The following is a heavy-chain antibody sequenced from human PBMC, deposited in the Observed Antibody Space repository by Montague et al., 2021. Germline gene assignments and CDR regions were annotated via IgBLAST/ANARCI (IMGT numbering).Heavy chain of an antibody. CDR2: ISPDGSNE. J-gene: IGHJ5*02. CDR3: ARVGETSGWYWDRFDP. Sequence: SLRLSCAASGFTFSNYALHWVRQSPGKGLEWVAIISPDGSNEDYADSVKGRFSISRDNSNNTLYLLMNSLRPEDTATYYCARVGETSGWYWDRFDPWGQGTLVTVSS. CDR1: GFTFSNYA. D-gene: IGHD6-19*01. V-gene: IGHV3-30*03.